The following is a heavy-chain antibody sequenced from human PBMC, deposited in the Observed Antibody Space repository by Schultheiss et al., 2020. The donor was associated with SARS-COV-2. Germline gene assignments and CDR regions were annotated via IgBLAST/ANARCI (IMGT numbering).Heavy chain of an antibody. D-gene: IGHD6-6*01. V-gene: IGHV3-30*03. CDR3: ARNAARLITRAQFDY. CDR2: MSHDGNNQ. Sequence: GGSLRLSCAASGFTFSSCSMNWVRQAPGKGLEWVSVMSHDGNNQYYADSVKGRFTVSRDTSKNTLYLQMNSLRAEDTAVYYCARNAARLITRAQFDYWGQGTLVTVSS. CDR1: GFTFSSCS. J-gene: IGHJ4*02.